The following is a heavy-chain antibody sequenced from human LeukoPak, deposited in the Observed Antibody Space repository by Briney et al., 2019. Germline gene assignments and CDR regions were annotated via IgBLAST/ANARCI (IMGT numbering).Heavy chain of an antibody. J-gene: IGHJ3*02. Sequence: SETLSLTCTVSGGSISSDNYYWSWVRQPPGKGLEWIGYIYYSGSTYYNPSLKSRVTISVDTSKNQFSLTLSSVTAADTAVYYCARDCSGGSCYGAFDIWGQGTMVTVSS. CDR3: ARDCSGGSCYGAFDI. CDR1: GGSISSDNYY. V-gene: IGHV4-30-4*01. CDR2: IYYSGST. D-gene: IGHD2-15*01.